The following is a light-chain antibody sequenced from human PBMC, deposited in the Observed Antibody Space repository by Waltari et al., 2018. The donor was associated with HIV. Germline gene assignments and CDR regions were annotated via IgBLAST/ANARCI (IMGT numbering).Light chain of an antibody. Sequence: DVVMTQSPLSLPVTLGQPASISCRSSQSLVYSDGDTYLTWYLPRPGQSPRRLLYMVSIRDYGVPDRFSVSGSGTDFTLKISRVEADDVGIYYCMQGRHWPFTFGPGTKVDMK. V-gene: IGKV2-30*01. CDR3: MQGRHWPFT. J-gene: IGKJ3*01. CDR2: MVS. CDR1: QSLVYSDGDTY.